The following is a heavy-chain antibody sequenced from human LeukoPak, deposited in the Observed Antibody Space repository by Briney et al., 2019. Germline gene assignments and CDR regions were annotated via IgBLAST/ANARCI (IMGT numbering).Heavy chain of an antibody. CDR1: GGSISSSSYY. J-gene: IGHJ5*02. V-gene: IGHV4-39*07. CDR3: ATKEDRNAYNWFDP. CDR2: IYYSGST. Sequence: PSETLSLTCTVSGGSISSSSYYWGWIRQPPGKGLEWIGSIYYSGSTYYNPSLKSRVTISVDTSKNQFSLKLSSVTAADTAAYYCATKEDRNAYNWFDPWGQGTLVTVSS.